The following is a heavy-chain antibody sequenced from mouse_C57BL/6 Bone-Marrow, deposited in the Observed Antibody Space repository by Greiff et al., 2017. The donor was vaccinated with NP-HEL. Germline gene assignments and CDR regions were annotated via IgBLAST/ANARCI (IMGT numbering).Heavy chain of an antibody. CDR1: GFTFSDYG. CDR2: ISSGSSTI. J-gene: IGHJ2*01. CDR3: AINWDLDY. D-gene: IGHD4-1*01. V-gene: IGHV5-17*01. Sequence: EVQVVESGGGLVKPGGSLKLSCAASGFTFSDYGMHWVRQAPEKGLEWVAYISSGSSTIYYADTVTGRFTISRDNAKNTLCLQMTILRSEDTAMYYCAINWDLDYWGQGTTLTVSS.